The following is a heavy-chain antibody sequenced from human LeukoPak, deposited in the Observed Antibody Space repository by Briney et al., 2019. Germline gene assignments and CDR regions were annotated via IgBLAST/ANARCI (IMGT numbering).Heavy chain of an antibody. CDR2: IYYSGST. Sequence: PSETLSLTCAVYGGSFSGYYWSWIRQPPGKGLEWIGYIYYSGSTNYNPSLKSRVTISVDTSKNQFSLKLSSVTAADTAVYYCARVNYDFWSGSGYGMDVWGQGTTVTVSS. D-gene: IGHD3-3*01. CDR1: GGSFSGYY. CDR3: ARVNYDFWSGSGYGMDV. V-gene: IGHV4-59*08. J-gene: IGHJ6*02.